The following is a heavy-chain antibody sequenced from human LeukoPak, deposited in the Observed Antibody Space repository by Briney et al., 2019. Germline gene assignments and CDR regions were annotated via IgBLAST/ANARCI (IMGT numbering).Heavy chain of an antibody. J-gene: IGHJ4*02. CDR2: IYYSGST. CDR3: ARALGDWGPTD. Sequence: SETLSLTCTVSGGSISSYYWSWIRQPPGKGLEWIGYIYYSGSTNYNPSLKSRVTMSVDTSKNQFSLKLSSVTAADTAVYYCARALGDWGPTDWGQGTLVTVSS. V-gene: IGHV4-59*12. CDR1: GGSISSYY. D-gene: IGHD2-21*02.